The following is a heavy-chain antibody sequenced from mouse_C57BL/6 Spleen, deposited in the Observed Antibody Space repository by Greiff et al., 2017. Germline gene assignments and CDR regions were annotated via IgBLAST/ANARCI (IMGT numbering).Heavy chain of an antibody. Sequence: VKLQQPGAELVKPGASVKLSCKASGYTFTSYWMHWVKQRPGQGLEWIGMIHPNSGSTNYNEKFKSKATLTVDKSSSTAYMQLSSLTSEDSAVYYCARGFTTVVAGAMDYWGQGTSVTVSS. CDR2: IHPNSGST. CDR1: GYTFTSYW. D-gene: IGHD1-1*01. V-gene: IGHV1-64*01. J-gene: IGHJ4*01. CDR3: ARGFTTVVAGAMDY.